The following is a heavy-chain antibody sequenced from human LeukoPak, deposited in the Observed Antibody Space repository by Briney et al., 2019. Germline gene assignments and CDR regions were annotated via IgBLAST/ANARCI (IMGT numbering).Heavy chain of an antibody. Sequence: GASVKVSCKASGGTFSSYAISWVRQAPGQGREWMGGIIPIFGTANYAQKFQGRVTITADKSTSTAYMELSSLRSEDTAVYYCAREGGSWGGYCSGGSCSNYYYYYMDVWGKGTTVTVSS. J-gene: IGHJ6*03. D-gene: IGHD2-15*01. CDR2: IIPIFGTA. V-gene: IGHV1-69*06. CDR1: GGTFSSYA. CDR3: AREGGSWGGYCSGGSCSNYYYYYMDV.